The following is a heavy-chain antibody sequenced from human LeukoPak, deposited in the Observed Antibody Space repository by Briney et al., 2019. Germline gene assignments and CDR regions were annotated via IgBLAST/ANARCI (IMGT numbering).Heavy chain of an antibody. CDR1: GGSFSGYY. D-gene: IGHD1-26*01. V-gene: IGHV4-34*01. J-gene: IGHJ5*02. CDR3: ARTYSGSRIGWFDP. Sequence: SETLSLTCAVYGGSFSGYYWSWIRQPPGKGLEWIGEINHSGSTNYNPSHKSRVTISVDTSKNQFSLKLSSVTAADTAVYYCARTYSGSRIGWFDPWGQGTLVTVSS. CDR2: INHSGST.